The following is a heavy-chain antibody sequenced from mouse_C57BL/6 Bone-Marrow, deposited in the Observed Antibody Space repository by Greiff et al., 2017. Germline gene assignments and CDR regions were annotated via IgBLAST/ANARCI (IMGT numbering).Heavy chain of an antibody. J-gene: IGHJ3*01. CDR1: GFTFSSYG. V-gene: IGHV5-6*02. CDR3: ARRPDYGGPWFAY. CDR2: ISSGGSYT. D-gene: IGHD2-4*01. Sequence: EVKLMESGGDLVKPGGSLKLSCAASGFTFSSYGMSWVRQTPDKRLEWVATISSGGSYTYYPDSVKGRFPISRDNAKNTLYLQMSSLKSEDTALYYCARRPDYGGPWFAYWGQGTLVTVSA.